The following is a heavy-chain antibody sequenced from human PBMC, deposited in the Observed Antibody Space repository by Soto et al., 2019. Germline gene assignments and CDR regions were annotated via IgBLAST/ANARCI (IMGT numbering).Heavy chain of an antibody. CDR3: ATVGYCGGDWCYASYYGMDV. Sequence: GGSLRLSCAVSGLTFKNAWMTWVRRAPGKGLEWIGRIKNKPDGGTTDYTAPVKGRFIISRDDSKNMLYLQMHSLKTEDTAVYYCATVGYCGGDWCYASYYGMDVWGQGTTVTVSS. CDR2: IKNKPDGGTT. D-gene: IGHD2-21*02. J-gene: IGHJ6*02. V-gene: IGHV3-15*01. CDR1: GLTFKNAW.